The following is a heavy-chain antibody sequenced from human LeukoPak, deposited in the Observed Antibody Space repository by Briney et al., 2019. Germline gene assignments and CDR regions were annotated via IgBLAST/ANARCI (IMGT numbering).Heavy chain of an antibody. CDR1: GGSVSSSSSY. J-gene: IGHJ6*03. V-gene: IGHV4-39*01. CDR2: VYYSGTT. CDR3: VRQNSDYYYYYLDV. D-gene: IGHD1-7*01. Sequence: NSSETLSLTCTASGGSVSSSSSYWAWIRQPPGRGLEWIGSVYYSGTTYYNTSLESRVTISEDTSRNRFSLMLSSVTAADTAVYYCVRQNSDYYYYYLDVWGEGTTVIVSS.